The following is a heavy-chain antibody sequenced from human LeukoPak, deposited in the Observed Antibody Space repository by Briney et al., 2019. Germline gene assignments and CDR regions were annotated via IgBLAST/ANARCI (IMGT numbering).Heavy chain of an antibody. V-gene: IGHV4-59*01. J-gene: IGHJ4*02. CDR3: ARHHHSGSYRGDY. CDR1: GGSISSYY. Sequence: PSETLSLTCTVSGGSISSYYWSWIRQPPGKGLEWIGYIYYSGSTNYNPSLKSRVTISVDTSKNQSSLKLSSLTAADTAVYYCARHHHSGSYRGDYWGQGTLVTVSS. CDR2: IYYSGST. D-gene: IGHD1-26*01.